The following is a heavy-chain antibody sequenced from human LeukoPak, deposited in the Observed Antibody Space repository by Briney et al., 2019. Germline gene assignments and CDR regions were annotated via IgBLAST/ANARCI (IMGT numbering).Heavy chain of an antibody. J-gene: IGHJ1*01. D-gene: IGHD4-17*01. V-gene: IGHV3-23*01. CDR3: AKGIIAIGDYVGYFQH. CDR1: GFTFSSYA. CDR2: ISGSGGST. Sequence: GGSLRLSCAASGFTFSSYAMSWVRQAPGKGLEWVSAISGSGGSTYYADSVKGRFTISRDNSKNTLYLQMNSLRAEDTAVYYCAKGIIAIGDYVGYFQHWGQGTLVTVSS.